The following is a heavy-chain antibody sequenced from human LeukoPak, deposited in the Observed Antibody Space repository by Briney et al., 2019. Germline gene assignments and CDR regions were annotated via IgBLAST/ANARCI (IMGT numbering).Heavy chain of an antibody. D-gene: IGHD6-19*01. CDR3: ARVLDKYSSGWYNWFDP. J-gene: IGHJ5*02. CDR1: GYTFTSYG. Sequence: ASVKVSCKASGYTFTSYGISWVRQAPGQGLEWMGWISAHNGNTNYAQKLQGRVTMTTDTSTSTAYMELRSLRSDDTAVYYCARVLDKYSSGWYNWFDPWGQGALVTVSS. CDR2: ISAHNGNT. V-gene: IGHV1-18*01.